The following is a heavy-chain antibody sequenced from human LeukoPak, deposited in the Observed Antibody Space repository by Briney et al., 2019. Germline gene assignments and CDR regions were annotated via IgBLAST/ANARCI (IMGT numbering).Heavy chain of an antibody. V-gene: IGHV1-46*01. CDR1: GYTFTGYY. Sequence: ASVKVSCKASGYTFTGYYMHWVRQAPGQGLEWMGIINPSGGSTSYAQKFQGRVTMTRDTSTSTVYMELSSLRSEDTAVYYCAREHYYDSSGYLIFDYWGQGTLVTVSS. D-gene: IGHD3-22*01. CDR2: INPSGGST. CDR3: AREHYYDSSGYLIFDY. J-gene: IGHJ4*02.